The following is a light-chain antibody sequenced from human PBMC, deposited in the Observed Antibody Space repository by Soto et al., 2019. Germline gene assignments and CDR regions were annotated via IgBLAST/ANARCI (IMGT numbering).Light chain of an antibody. J-gene: IGLJ3*02. CDR2: EVS. V-gene: IGLV2-8*01. CDR3: TSYAGSNIWV. CDR1: SSDVGAYNY. Sequence: QSALTQPPSASGSPGQSVTISCTGTSSDVGAYNYVSWYQQYPGKAPKLMIYEVSKRPSGVPDRFSGSKSGKTASLTVSVLQPEDEADYYFTSYAGSNIWVFGGGTQLTVL.